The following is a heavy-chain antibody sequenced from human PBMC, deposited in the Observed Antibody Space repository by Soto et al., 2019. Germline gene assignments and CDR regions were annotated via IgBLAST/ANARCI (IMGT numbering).Heavy chain of an antibody. V-gene: IGHV3-53*01. CDR2: IYSGGNT. D-gene: IGHD2-15*01. J-gene: IGHJ2*01. CDR3: ARIPYCSGGSCYSGWYFDL. CDR1: GFTVSSNH. Sequence: EVQLVESGGGLIQPGGSLRLSCAASGFTVSSNHMSWVRQAPGKGLEWVSVIYSGGNTYYADSVKGRFTISRDNSKNTVFVQMNSLRAEDTAVYYCARIPYCSGGSCYSGWYFDLWGRGIVVTVSS.